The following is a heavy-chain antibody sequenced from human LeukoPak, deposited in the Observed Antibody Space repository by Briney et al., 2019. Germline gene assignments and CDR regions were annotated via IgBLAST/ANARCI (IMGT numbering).Heavy chain of an antibody. CDR2: IYYSGST. J-gene: IGHJ6*03. D-gene: IGHD2-2*01. CDR3: ARDHWLYCSSTSCWGYYYYYMDV. Sequence: PSETLSLTCAVYGGSFSGYYWSWIRQPPGKGLEWIGYIYYSGSTNYNPSLKSRVTISVDTSKNQFSLKLSSVTAADTAVYYCARDHWLYCSSTSCWGYYYYYMDVWGKGTTVTVSS. V-gene: IGHV4-59*12. CDR1: GGSFSGYY.